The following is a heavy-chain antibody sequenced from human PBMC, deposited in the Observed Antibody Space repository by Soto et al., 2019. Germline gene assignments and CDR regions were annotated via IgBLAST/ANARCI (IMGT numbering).Heavy chain of an antibody. Sequence: SETLSLTCSVNGDSINSDSVYWSWIRQSPGKGLEYIGYITYNGRTFYNPSLKSRVTMSVDTPKNQLSLEVRSVTAADTAVYYCARERQVGPSSGRFDPWGQGTLVTVSS. J-gene: IGHJ5*02. CDR3: ARERQVGPSSGRFDP. CDR2: ITYNGRT. V-gene: IGHV4-31*03. CDR1: GDSINSDSVY.